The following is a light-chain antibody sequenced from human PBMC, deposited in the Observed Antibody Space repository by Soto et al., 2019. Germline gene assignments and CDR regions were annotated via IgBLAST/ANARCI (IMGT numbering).Light chain of an antibody. CDR3: QSYDSSLSAL. J-gene: IGLJ2*01. CDR2: GNS. Sequence: QSVLTQPPSVSGAPGQRVTISCTGSSSNIGADYDVHWYQQLPGTAPKLLIYGNSNRPSGVPDRFSGSKSGTSASLAITGLQAEYEADYYCQSYDSSLSALFGGGTKVTVL. CDR1: SSNIGADYD. V-gene: IGLV1-40*01.